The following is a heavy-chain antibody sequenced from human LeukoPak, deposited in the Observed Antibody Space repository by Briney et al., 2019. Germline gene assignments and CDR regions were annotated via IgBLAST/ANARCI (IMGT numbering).Heavy chain of an antibody. CDR3: ARVYYGSGFPIDY. CDR1: GFTFSSYE. Sequence: PGGSLRLSCAASGFTFSSYEMNWVRQAPGKGLEWVSYISSSGSTIYYAGSVKGRFTISRDNAKNSLYLQMNSLRAEDTAVYYCARVYYGSGFPIDYRGQGTLVTVSS. CDR2: ISSSGSTI. V-gene: IGHV3-48*03. D-gene: IGHD3-10*01. J-gene: IGHJ4*02.